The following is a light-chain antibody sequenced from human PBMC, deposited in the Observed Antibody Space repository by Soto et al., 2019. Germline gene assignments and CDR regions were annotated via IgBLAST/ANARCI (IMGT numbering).Light chain of an antibody. CDR3: QSGVSGLSGYV. CDR2: ANS. CDR1: SSNIGAGND. V-gene: IGLV1-40*01. J-gene: IGLJ1*01. Sequence: QSVLTQPPSVSGAPGQRVTISCTGSSSNIGAGNDVNWYQQLPGTAPKLLIYANSNRPSGVPDRVSGSKSGTTASLAVTGLQAAAEAVYYRQSGVSGLSGYVFGTGTQLPV.